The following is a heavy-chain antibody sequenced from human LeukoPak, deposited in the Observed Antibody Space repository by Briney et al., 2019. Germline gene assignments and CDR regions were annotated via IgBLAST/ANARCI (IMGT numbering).Heavy chain of an antibody. J-gene: IGHJ6*03. CDR1: GGSISSSSYY. V-gene: IGHV4-61*02. CDR3: ARVLVGATDYYYYYYMDV. Sequence: SETLSLTCTVSGGSISSSSYYWSWIRQPAGKGLEWIGRIYTSGSTNYNPSLKSRVTISVDTSKNQFSLQLSSVTAADTAVYYCARVLVGATDYYYYYYMDVWGKGTTVTVSS. CDR2: IYTSGST. D-gene: IGHD1-26*01.